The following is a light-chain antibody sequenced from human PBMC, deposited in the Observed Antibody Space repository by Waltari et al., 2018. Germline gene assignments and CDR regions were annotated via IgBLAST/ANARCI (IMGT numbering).Light chain of an antibody. CDR2: EAS. CDR3: QQYNRYPYT. Sequence: DIQITKSPSTLPASVGDRVTITCRASQSFSSWLAWYQQKPGKAPKLLIYEASTLESGLPSRFSGSGSGTEFTLTISSLQPDDSATYFCQQYNRYPYTFGQGTKLEIK. J-gene: IGKJ2*01. CDR1: QSFSSW. V-gene: IGKV1-5*03.